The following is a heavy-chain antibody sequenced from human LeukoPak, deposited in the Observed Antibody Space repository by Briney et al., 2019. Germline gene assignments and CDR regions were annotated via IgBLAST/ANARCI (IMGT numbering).Heavy chain of an antibody. J-gene: IGHJ4*02. CDR3: ARDVFYGSGSYYFDY. D-gene: IGHD3-10*01. CDR2: IYHSGST. Sequence: GSLRLSCAASGFTFRSYNMNWVRQAPGKGLEWIGEIYHSGSTNYNPSLKSRVTISVDKSKNQFSLKLSSVTAADTAVYYCARDVFYGSGSYYFDYWGQGTLVTVSS. V-gene: IGHV4-4*02. CDR1: GFTFRSYNM.